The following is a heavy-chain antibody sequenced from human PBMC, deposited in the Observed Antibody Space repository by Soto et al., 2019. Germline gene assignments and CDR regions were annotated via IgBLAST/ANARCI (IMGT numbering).Heavy chain of an antibody. CDR2: IWYDGSNK. Sequence: QVQLVESGGGVVQPGRSLRLSCAASGFTFSSYGMHWVRQAPGKGLEWVAVIWYDGSNKYYADSVKGRFTISRDNSKNTLYLQMNSLRAEDTAVYYCARERQLVHGYYYYGMDVWGQGTTVTVSS. V-gene: IGHV3-33*01. CDR3: ARERQLVHGYYYYGMDV. J-gene: IGHJ6*02. D-gene: IGHD6-6*01. CDR1: GFTFSSYG.